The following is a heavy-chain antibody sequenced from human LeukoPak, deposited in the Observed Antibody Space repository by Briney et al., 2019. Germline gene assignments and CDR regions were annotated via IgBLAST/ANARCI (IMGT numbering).Heavy chain of an antibody. CDR3: ARDPQPYSSGYYYVY. CDR2: ISAYNGNT. V-gene: IGHV1-18*01. CDR1: GYTFTSYG. J-gene: IGHJ4*02. D-gene: IGHD3-22*01. Sequence: ASVMVSCKASGYTFTSYGISWVRQAPGQGLEWMGWISAYNGNTNYAQKLQGRVTMTTDTSTSTAYMELRSLRSDDTAVYYCARDPQPYSSGYYYVYWGQGTLVTVSS.